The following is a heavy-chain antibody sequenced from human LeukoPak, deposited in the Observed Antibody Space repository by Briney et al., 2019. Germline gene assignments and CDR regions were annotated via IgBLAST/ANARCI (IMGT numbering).Heavy chain of an antibody. CDR2: ISDSGGGA. CDR1: GFTFSSNG. J-gene: IGHJ4*02. CDR3: ATARDSTTLDY. D-gene: IGHD6-13*01. V-gene: IGHV3-23*01. Sequence: GGTLRLSCAASGFTFSSNGMTWVRQAPGKGLEWVSTISDSGGGAYYADSVKGRFTISRDSSRSTLYLQMNSLRAEDTAVYYCATARDSTTLDYWGQGTLVTVSS.